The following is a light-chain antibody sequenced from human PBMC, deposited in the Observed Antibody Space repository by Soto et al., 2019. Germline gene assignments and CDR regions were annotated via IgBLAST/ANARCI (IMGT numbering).Light chain of an antibody. V-gene: IGKV3-20*01. CDR2: GAS. CDR3: QQYGSSPWT. CDR1: QSVSSNY. Sequence: EIVLTQSPGTLSLSPGERATLSCRASQSVSSNYLAWYQQKPGQAPRPLIYGASSRATGIPDRFSGSGAGTDFTLTISRLESEDFAVYYCQQYGSSPWTFGQRSKLDIK. J-gene: IGKJ1*01.